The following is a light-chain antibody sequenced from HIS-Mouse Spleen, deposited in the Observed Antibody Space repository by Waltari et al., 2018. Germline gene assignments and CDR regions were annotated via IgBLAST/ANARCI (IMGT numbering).Light chain of an antibody. CDR2: EGS. Sequence: QSALTQPASVSGSPGQSITIPCPGPSRDAGGYNLVPWYQQHPGKAPKLMIYEGSKRPSGVSNRFSGSKSGNTASLTISGLQAEDEADYYCCSYAGSSTYWVFGGGTKLTVL. CDR3: CSYAGSSTYWV. J-gene: IGLJ3*02. CDR1: SRDAGGYNL. V-gene: IGLV2-23*01.